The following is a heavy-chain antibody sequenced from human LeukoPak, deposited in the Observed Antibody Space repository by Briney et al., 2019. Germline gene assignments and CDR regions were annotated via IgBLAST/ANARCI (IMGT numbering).Heavy chain of an antibody. CDR2: ISWNSVTI. CDR3: AKDEFVASDFTGAFDI. V-gene: IGHV3-9*03. Sequence: GRSLRLSCAASGFTFDDYAMHWVRRAPGKGLEWVSGISWNSVTIVYADSVKGRFTISRDNAKNSLYLQMNSLRAEDMALYYCAKDEFVASDFTGAFDIWGQGTMVTVPS. CDR1: GFTFDDYA. D-gene: IGHD2-8*02. J-gene: IGHJ3*02.